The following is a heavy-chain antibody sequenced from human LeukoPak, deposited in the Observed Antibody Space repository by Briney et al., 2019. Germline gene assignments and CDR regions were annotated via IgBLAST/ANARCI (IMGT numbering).Heavy chain of an antibody. CDR2: INPNSGGT. CDR1: GYTFTGYY. CDR3: ARIGGNWNYVY. D-gene: IGHD1-7*01. J-gene: IGHJ4*02. V-gene: IGHV1-2*02. Sequence: ASVKVSCKASGYTFTGYYMHWVRQAPGQGLEWMGWINPNSGGTNYAQNFQGRVTMTRDTSISTAYMELSRLRSDHTAVYYCARIGGNWNYVYWGQGTLVTVSS.